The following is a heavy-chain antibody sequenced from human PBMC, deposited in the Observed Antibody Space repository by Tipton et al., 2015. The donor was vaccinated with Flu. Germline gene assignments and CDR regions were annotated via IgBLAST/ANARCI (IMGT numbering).Heavy chain of an antibody. D-gene: IGHD5-18*01. CDR2: IYTSGST. J-gene: IGHJ4*02. Sequence: TLSLTCTVSGGSISSYYWSWIRQPAGKGLEWIGRIYTSGSTNYNPSLKSRVTMSVDTSKNQFSLKLSSVTAADTAVYYCARDQRSPYSYGSPFDYWGQGTLVTVSS. CDR1: GGSISSYY. CDR3: ARDQRSPYSYGSPFDY. V-gene: IGHV4-4*07.